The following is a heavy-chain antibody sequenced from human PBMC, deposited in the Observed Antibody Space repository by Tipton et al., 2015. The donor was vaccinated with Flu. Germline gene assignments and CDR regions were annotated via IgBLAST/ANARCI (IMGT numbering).Heavy chain of an antibody. CDR3: ARGSGSGTEMTFYV. J-gene: IGHJ4*02. D-gene: IGHD3-10*01. CDR1: GGPITNYY. V-gene: IGHV4-4*07. Sequence: TLSLTCSVSGGPITNYYWSWIRQPAGKGLEWMGRMYAGGNTKYNPSLKSRVTMSVDTSKNQVSLRLTSVTAADTAVYYCARGSGSGTEMTFYVWGPGTVVTVSS. CDR2: MYAGGNT.